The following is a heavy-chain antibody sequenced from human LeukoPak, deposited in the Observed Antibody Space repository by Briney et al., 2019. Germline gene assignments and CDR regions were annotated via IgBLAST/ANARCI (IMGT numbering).Heavy chain of an antibody. CDR1: GGSISSSNYY. Sequence: SETLSLTCTVSGGSISSSNYYWDWIRQPPGKGLEWIGSIYYSGSTYYNPSLKSRVTISVDTSKNQFSLKLSSVTAADTAVYYCMRQRYGSGSYFDYWGQGTLVTVSS. J-gene: IGHJ4*02. CDR3: MRQRYGSGSYFDY. D-gene: IGHD3-10*01. CDR2: IYYSGST. V-gene: IGHV4-39*01.